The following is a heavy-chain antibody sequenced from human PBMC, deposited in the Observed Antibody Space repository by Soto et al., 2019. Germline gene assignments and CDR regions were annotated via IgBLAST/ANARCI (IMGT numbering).Heavy chain of an antibody. CDR1: GGSFSGYY. Sequence: SETLSLTCAVYGGSFSGYYWSWIRQPPGKGLEWIGEINHSGSTNYNPSLKSRVTISVDTSKNQFSLKLSSVTAADTAVYYCARARIQLWFPYYYYGMDVWGQGTTVTVSS. V-gene: IGHV4-34*01. D-gene: IGHD5-18*01. J-gene: IGHJ6*02. CDR2: INHSGST. CDR3: ARARIQLWFPYYYYGMDV.